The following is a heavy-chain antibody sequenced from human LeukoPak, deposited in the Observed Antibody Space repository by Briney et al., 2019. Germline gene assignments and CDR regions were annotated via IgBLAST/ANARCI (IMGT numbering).Heavy chain of an antibody. Sequence: SETLSLTCAVYGGSFSGYYWSWIRQPPGKGLEWIGEINHSGSTNYNPSLKSRVTISVDTSKNQFSLKLGSMTAADTAVYYCARALMIRDYYGSGSYRGYYFDYWGQGTLVTVSS. CDR2: INHSGST. CDR1: GGSFSGYY. CDR3: ARALMIRDYYGSGSYRGYYFDY. D-gene: IGHD3-10*01. V-gene: IGHV4-34*01. J-gene: IGHJ4*02.